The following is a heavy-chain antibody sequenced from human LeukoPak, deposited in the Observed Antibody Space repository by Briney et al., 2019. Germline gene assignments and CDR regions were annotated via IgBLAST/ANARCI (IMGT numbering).Heavy chain of an antibody. Sequence: PGGSLRLSCAVSRFAFSTYAMTWVRQAPGQGLDYVSTISSNGADTYYADSVKGRFTISRDNSKNTLYLQMTSLRVEDTAVYYCANYRKPQGLDYWGQGTLVTVSS. D-gene: IGHD1-14*01. CDR2: ISSNGADT. J-gene: IGHJ4*02. CDR1: RFAFSTYA. CDR3: ANYRKPQGLDY. V-gene: IGHV3-23*01.